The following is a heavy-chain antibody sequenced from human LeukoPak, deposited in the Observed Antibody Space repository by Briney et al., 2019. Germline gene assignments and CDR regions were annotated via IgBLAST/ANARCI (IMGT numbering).Heavy chain of an antibody. V-gene: IGHV4-61*01. CDR2: THYNGRN. CDR3: AREVHYYGSGTYFFWFDP. CDR1: GYSISSGYY. D-gene: IGHD3-10*01. Sequence: SETLSLTCTVSGYSISSGYYWGWIRQPPGKGLEWIGYTHYNGRNDYNPSIKSRVTMSVDTSKNQFSLRLSSVTAADTAVYYCAREVHYYGSGTYFFWFDPWGQGTLVTVSS. J-gene: IGHJ5*02.